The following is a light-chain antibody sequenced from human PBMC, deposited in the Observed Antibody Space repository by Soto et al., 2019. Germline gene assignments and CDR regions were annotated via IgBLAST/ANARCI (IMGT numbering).Light chain of an antibody. V-gene: IGKV1-39*01. CDR1: QNIRNY. J-gene: IGKJ3*01. CDR2: GAS. Sequence: DIQMTQSPSSLSASVGDRVTITCRASQNIRNYLNWYQQKPGKVPNLLIYGASSLQSGVPSRFSGSGSETDFTLTINNLKPEDVATYYCQHSYTAVYPFGPGTRVDIK. CDR3: QHSYTAVYP.